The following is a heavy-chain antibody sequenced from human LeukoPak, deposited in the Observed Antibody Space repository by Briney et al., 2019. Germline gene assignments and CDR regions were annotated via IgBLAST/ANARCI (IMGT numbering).Heavy chain of an antibody. Sequence: GGSLRLSCAASGFTFSRYSMNWVRQAPGKGLEWGSSISSSSSYIYYADSVKGRFTISRDNAKNSLYLQMNSLRAEDTAVYYCARLGGITGTRGFDYWGQGTLVTVSS. CDR2: ISSSSSYI. CDR3: ARLGGITGTRGFDY. D-gene: IGHD1-7*01. CDR1: GFTFSRYS. V-gene: IGHV3-21*01. J-gene: IGHJ4*02.